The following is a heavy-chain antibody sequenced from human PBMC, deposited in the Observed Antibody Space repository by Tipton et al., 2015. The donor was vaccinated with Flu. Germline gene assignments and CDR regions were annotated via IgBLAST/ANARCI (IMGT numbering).Heavy chain of an antibody. V-gene: IGHV4-61*02. CDR3: ARARGGGSGWYRYFHS. D-gene: IGHD6-19*01. CDR1: GGSISSGTYY. J-gene: IGHJ4*02. Sequence: TLSLTCSVSGGSISSGTYYWSWIRQPAGKGLEWIGRISTSGSTNYNPSLQSRVTISVDSSKNQFSLNLTTVTAADAGVYYCARARGGGSGWYRYFHSWGEGTLVTVAS. CDR2: ISTSGST.